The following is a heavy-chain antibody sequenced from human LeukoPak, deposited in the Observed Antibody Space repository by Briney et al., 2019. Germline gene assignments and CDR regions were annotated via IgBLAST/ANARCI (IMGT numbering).Heavy chain of an antibody. CDR3: ARQLPFRGAYQGYFDY. D-gene: IGHD3-10*01. Sequence: SETLSLTCTVSGGSIGSSSYYWGWIRQPPGKGLEWIGSIYYSGSTYYNPSLKSRVTISVDTSKNQFSLKLSSVTAADTAVYYCARQLPFRGAYQGYFDYWGQGTLVTVSS. CDR1: GGSIGSSSYY. CDR2: IYYSGST. J-gene: IGHJ4*02. V-gene: IGHV4-39*01.